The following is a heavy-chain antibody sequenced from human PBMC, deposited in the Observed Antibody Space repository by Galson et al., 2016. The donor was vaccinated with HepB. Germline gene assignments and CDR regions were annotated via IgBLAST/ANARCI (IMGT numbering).Heavy chain of an antibody. J-gene: IGHJ6*02. CDR1: GFSFRSYS. CDR3: ARGPGSYYRGREYYYGMDV. D-gene: IGHD3-10*01. V-gene: IGHV3-30*04. CDR2: IHFDGSDD. Sequence: SLRLSCAASGFSFRSYSLHWVRQVPGKGLVWVAVIHFDGSDDYYADSVKGRFTISRDNSKNTLYLQMNSLRVEDTAVYYCARGPGSYYRGREYYYGMDVWGQGTTVTVSS.